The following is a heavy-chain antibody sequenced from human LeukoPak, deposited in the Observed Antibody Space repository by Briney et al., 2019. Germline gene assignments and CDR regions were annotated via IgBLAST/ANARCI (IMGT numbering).Heavy chain of an antibody. CDR3: GTTTVTNEGDY. CDR1: GFTFSSYA. V-gene: IGHV3-66*01. Sequence: PGGSLRLSCAASGFTFSSYAMSWVRQAPGKGLEWVSVIYSGGSTYYADSVKGRFTISRDNSKNTLYLQMNSLRAEDTAVYYCGTTTVTNEGDYWGQGTLVTVSS. D-gene: IGHD4-17*01. J-gene: IGHJ4*02. CDR2: IYSGGST.